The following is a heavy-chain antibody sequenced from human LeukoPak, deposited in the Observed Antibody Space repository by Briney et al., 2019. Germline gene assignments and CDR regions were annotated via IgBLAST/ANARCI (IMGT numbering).Heavy chain of an antibody. J-gene: IGHJ3*02. CDR1: GFTFSSYA. D-gene: IGHD6-6*01. Sequence: GGSLRLSCAASGFTFSSYAMHWVRQAPGKGLEWVSSISSGSSYISYADSVKGRFTISRDNAKSSLYLQMNSLRAEDTAMYYCARYSSSSDTFDIWGQGTMVTVSS. V-gene: IGHV3-21*01. CDR3: ARYSSSSDTFDI. CDR2: ISSGSSYI.